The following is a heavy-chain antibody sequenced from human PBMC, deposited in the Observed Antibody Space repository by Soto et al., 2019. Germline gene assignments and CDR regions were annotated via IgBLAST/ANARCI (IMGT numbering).Heavy chain of an antibody. D-gene: IGHD3-16*02. J-gene: IGHJ4*02. Sequence: GGSLRLSCAASGFTFSSYAMSWVRQAPGKGLEWVSAISGSGGSTYYADSVKGRFTISRDNSKNTLYLQMNSLRAEDTAVYYCAKDLYDYIWGSYRYGNLTDYWGQGTLVTVSS. CDR1: GFTFSSYA. V-gene: IGHV3-23*01. CDR3: AKDLYDYIWGSYRYGNLTDY. CDR2: ISGSGGST.